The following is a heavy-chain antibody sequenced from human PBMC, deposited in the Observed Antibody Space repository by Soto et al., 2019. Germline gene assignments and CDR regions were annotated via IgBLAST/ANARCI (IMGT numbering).Heavy chain of an antibody. CDR2: INAGNGNT. CDR3: ARAVVVAATPTIGDY. Sequence: QVQLVQSGAEVKKPGASVKVSCKASGYTFTSCAMLWVRQAPGQRLEWMGWINAGNGNTRYSQKFQGRVTITRDTAASTAHMELSSLRSEDTAVYYCARAVVVAATPTIGDYWGQGTLVTVSS. D-gene: IGHD2-15*01. J-gene: IGHJ4*02. CDR1: GYTFTSCA. V-gene: IGHV1-3*01.